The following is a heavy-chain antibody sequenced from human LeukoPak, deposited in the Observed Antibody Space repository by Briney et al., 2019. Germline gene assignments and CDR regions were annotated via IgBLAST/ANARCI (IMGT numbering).Heavy chain of an antibody. J-gene: IGHJ5*02. CDR2: ISSSSSYI. D-gene: IGHD5-24*01. V-gene: IGHV3-21*01. Sequence: PGGSLRLSCAASGFTLSSYSMNWVRQAPGKGLEWVSSISSSSSYIYYADSVKGRFTISRDNAKNSLYLQMNSLRAEDTAVYYCARDLVEMATQGWFDPWGQGTLVTVSS. CDR3: ARDLVEMATQGWFDP. CDR1: GFTLSSYS.